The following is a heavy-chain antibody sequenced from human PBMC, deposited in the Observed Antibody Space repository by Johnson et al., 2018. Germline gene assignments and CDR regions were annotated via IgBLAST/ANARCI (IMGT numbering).Heavy chain of an antibody. Sequence: SCAASGXTFSRSTLNWVRQATGMGLEWVSSISRTSRYIYYADSVKGRFTIPRDNAKNSLYLQMNRLRADDTAVYYCASAPPGSSGVSYYYYMDVWCKGTTVTCSS. CDR2: ISRTSRYI. D-gene: IGHD6-19*01. V-gene: IGHV3-21*01. CDR3: ASAPPGSSGVSYYYYMDV. CDR1: GXTFSRST. J-gene: IGHJ6*03.